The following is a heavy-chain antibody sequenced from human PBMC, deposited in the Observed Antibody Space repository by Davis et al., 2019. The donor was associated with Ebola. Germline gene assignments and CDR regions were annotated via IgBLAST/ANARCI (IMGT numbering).Heavy chain of an antibody. CDR3: ARVDCSSTSCPNWNFDY. CDR2: IYYSGST. V-gene: IGHV4-31*03. J-gene: IGHJ4*02. D-gene: IGHD2-2*01. CDR1: GGSISSGGYY. Sequence: PSETLSLTCTVSGGSISSGGYYWSWIRQHPGKGLEWIGYIYYSGSTYYNPSLKSRVTISVDTSKNQFSLKLSSVTAADTAVYYCARVDCSSTSCPNWNFDYWGQGTLVTVSS.